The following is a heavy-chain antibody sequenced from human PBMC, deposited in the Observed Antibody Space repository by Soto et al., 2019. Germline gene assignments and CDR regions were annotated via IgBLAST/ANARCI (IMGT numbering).Heavy chain of an antibody. CDR3: TRGLGYSAS. CDR1: GDNFNNYA. V-gene: IGHV1-69*06. CDR2: LVPIFLTA. Sequence: QVQLVQSGTEVKKPGSSVKVSCQASGDNFNNYAINWVRLAPGQGLEWMGGLVPIFLTANYAQKFQGRVTITADRSTSTAYMELSSLISEDTAVYYCTRGLGYSASWGQGTLVTVSS. J-gene: IGHJ4*02. D-gene: IGHD7-27*01.